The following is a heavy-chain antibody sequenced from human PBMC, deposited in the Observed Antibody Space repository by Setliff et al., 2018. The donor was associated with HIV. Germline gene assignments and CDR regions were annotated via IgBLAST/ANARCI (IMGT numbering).Heavy chain of an antibody. Sequence: SETLSLTCSVSSDSISSGSYYWSWIRLPAGKGLEWIGQIHTSGSTNYNPSLKSRLTISIDTSKNQFSLNLRFVTAADTALYYCARRTFGSGRFDPWGQGTPVTVSS. CDR1: SDSISSGSYY. V-gene: IGHV4-61*09. CDR2: IHTSGST. D-gene: IGHD6-19*01. CDR3: ARRTFGSGRFDP. J-gene: IGHJ5*02.